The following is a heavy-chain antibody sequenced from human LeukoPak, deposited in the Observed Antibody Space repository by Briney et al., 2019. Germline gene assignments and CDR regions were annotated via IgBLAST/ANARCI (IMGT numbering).Heavy chain of an antibody. CDR2: IYTSGST. CDR1: GRSISSYY. Sequence: ASETLSLTCTVSGRSISSYYWRWIRQPAGRGLEWIGRIYTSGSTNYNPSLTSRVTMSVDTSKNQFSLNVTSVTAADTAVYYCARDKCNSTTCPKYFDYWGQGILVTVSS. D-gene: IGHD2-2*01. V-gene: IGHV4-4*07. J-gene: IGHJ4*02. CDR3: ARDKCNSTTCPKYFDY.